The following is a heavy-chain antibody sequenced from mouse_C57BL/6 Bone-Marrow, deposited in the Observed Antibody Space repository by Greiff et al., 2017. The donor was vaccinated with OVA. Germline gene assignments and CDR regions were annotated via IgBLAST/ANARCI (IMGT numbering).Heavy chain of an antibody. Sequence: EVMLVESGGGLVKPGGSLKLSCAASGFTFSSYTMSWVRQTPEKRLAWVATISGGGGNTYYPDSVKGRFTISRDNAKNTLYLQMSSLRSEDTALYYCATAYWYFDVWGTGTTVTVSS. J-gene: IGHJ1*03. CDR3: ATAYWYFDV. CDR1: GFTFSSYT. V-gene: IGHV5-9*01. CDR2: ISGGGGNT.